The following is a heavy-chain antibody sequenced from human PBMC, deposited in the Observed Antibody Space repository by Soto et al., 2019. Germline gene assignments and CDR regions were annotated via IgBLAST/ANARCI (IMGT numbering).Heavy chain of an antibody. CDR2: IRQDGNEK. D-gene: IGHD3-3*01. V-gene: IGHV3-7*01. CDR1: GFTISYYW. Sequence: EEQLVESGGGLVQPGGSLRLSCAASGFTISYYWMSWVRQAPGKGLEWVASIRQDGNEKLHVDSVKGRFTISRDKAENSVFLQNDRLRAEDTALNSCVKGCGYDTCPYYLKVWGKGTTVIVSS. CDR3: VKGCGYDTCPYYLKV. J-gene: IGHJ6*04.